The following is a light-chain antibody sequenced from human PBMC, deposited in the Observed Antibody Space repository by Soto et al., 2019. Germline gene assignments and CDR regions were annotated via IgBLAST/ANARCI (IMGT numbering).Light chain of an antibody. CDR2: ATS. CDR1: QGISVW. V-gene: IGKV1-12*01. J-gene: IGKJ1*01. CDR3: QQGNFFPWT. Sequence: DTQMTQSPSSVSAAVGDTVTITCRPSQGISVWLAWYQVKPGQAPKLLIYATSRIHGVPSRFAGSGFETDFTLTINNLQPEDSAIYDCQQGNFFPWTFGQGTKVEVK.